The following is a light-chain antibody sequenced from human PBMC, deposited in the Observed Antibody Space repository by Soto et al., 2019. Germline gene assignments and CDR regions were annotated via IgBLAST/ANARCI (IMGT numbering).Light chain of an antibody. CDR3: SSFAGSYTHV. Sequence: QSVLTQPASVSGSPGQSITISCTGTNSDVGGYDYVSWYQQLPGEAPKLIIYDVTKRPSGVPNRFSGSKSGNTASLTISGLQAEDEADYFCSSFAGSYTHVFGSGTKVTVL. V-gene: IGLV2-14*03. J-gene: IGLJ1*01. CDR1: NSDVGGYDY. CDR2: DVT.